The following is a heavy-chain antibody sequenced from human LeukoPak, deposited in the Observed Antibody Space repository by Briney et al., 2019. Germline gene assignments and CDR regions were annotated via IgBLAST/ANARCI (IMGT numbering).Heavy chain of an antibody. Sequence: GRSLRLSCAASGFTFSSYSMNWVRQAPGKGLEWVSYISSSSSTIYYADSVKGRFTISRDNAKNSLYLQMNSLRAEDTAVYYCARDSHYYDYVWGSYGNYFDYWGQGTLVTVSS. CDR3: ARDSHYYDYVWGSYGNYFDY. CDR2: ISSSSSTI. J-gene: IGHJ4*02. D-gene: IGHD3-16*01. V-gene: IGHV3-48*01. CDR1: GFTFSSYS.